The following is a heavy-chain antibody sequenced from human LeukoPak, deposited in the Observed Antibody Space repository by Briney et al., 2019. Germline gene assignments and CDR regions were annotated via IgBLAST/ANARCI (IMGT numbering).Heavy chain of an antibody. Sequence: GGSLRLSCAASGFTFSSYGMHWVRQAPGKGLEWVAVISYDGGNTYYADSVKGRFTISRDNSENTLYLQMNSLRAEDTAIYYCAKGFSSGWYYFDYWGQGTLVTVSS. J-gene: IGHJ4*02. CDR2: ISYDGGNT. CDR1: GFTFSSYG. V-gene: IGHV3-30*18. D-gene: IGHD6-19*01. CDR3: AKGFSSGWYYFDY.